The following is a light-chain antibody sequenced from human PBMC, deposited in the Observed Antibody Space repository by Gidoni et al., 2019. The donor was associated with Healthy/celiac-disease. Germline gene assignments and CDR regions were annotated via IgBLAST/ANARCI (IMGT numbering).Light chain of an antibody. J-gene: IGLJ1*01. CDR2: GNS. V-gene: IGLV1-40*01. CDR3: QSYDSSLSGSNYV. Sequence: QSVLTQPPSVSGAPGQRGTIPCTGSSSNIGAGYDVHWYQQLPGTAPKLLIYGNSNRPSGVPDRFSGSKSGTTASLAITGLQAEDEADYYCQSYDSSLSGSNYVFGTGTKVTVL. CDR1: SSNIGAGYD.